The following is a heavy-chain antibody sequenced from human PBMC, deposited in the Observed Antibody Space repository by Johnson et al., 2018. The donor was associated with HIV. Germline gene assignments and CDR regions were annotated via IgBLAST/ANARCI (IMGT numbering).Heavy chain of an antibody. V-gene: IGHV3-30*04. CDR3: ASGEDYGGNYGALDI. Sequence: QVQLVESGGGLVQPGGSLRLSCVASGFTFSSYAMHWVRQAPGKGLEWVAVISYDGSNKYYADSVKGRFTISRDNSKNTLYLQVNGLRVEDTAVFYCASGEDYGGNYGALDIWGQGTMVTVSS. CDR1: GFTFSSYA. D-gene: IGHD4-23*01. CDR2: ISYDGSNK. J-gene: IGHJ3*02.